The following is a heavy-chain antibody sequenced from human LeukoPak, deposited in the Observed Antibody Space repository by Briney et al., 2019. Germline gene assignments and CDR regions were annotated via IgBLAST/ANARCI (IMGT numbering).Heavy chain of an antibody. CDR1: TYIFSRYG. D-gene: IGHD2-2*01. CDR3: ARAGRTSTGVFDN. J-gene: IGHJ4*02. Sequence: ASVKVSCKTSTYIFSRYGISWLRQAPGQGVEGMGWISTYNGDTKFAQNLQGRLTVTTDTSTRTVYMELRSLRSDDTAVYYCARAGRTSTGVFDNWGLGTLVTVSS. V-gene: IGHV1-18*04. CDR2: ISTYNGDT.